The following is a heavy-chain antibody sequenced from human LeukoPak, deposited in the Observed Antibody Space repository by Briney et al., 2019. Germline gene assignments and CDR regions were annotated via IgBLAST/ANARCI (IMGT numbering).Heavy chain of an antibody. V-gene: IGHV4-34*01. D-gene: IGHD5-18*01. J-gene: IGHJ4*02. CDR3: ARRPLHSYGPNDY. CDR2: INHSGST. Sequence: SETLSLTCAVYGGSFSGYYWSWIRQPPGKGLEWIGEINHSGSTNYNPSLKSRVTISVDTSKNQFSLKLSSVTAADTAVYYCARRPLHSYGPNDYWGQGTLVTVSS. CDR1: GGSFSGYY.